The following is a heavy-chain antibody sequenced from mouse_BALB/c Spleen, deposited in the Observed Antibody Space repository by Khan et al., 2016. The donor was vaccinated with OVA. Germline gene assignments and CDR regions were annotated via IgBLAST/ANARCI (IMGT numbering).Heavy chain of an antibody. Sequence: QIQLVQSGPELKKPGETVKISCKASGYTFTNYGMNWVKQSPGKDLKWMGWINTYTGEPTYADDFKGRFAFSLETSASTAYLQLNNLKNEDTATYLCARPPYFSYSLDYWGQGTLVTVSS. J-gene: IGHJ4*01. CDR3: ARPPYFSYSLDY. D-gene: IGHD2-10*01. V-gene: IGHV9-3-1*01. CDR1: GYTFTNYG. CDR2: INTYTGEP.